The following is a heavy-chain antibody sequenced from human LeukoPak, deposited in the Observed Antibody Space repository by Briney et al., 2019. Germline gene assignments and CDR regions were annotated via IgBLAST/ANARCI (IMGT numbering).Heavy chain of an antibody. CDR2: ISSNGGST. V-gene: IGHV3-64*01. D-gene: IGHD1-26*01. J-gene: IGHJ4*02. CDR1: GFTSSSYA. CDR3: ARVPRGGSYWFDY. Sequence: GGSLRLSCAASGFTSSSYAMHWVRQAPGKGLEYVSAISSNGGSTYYANSVKGRFTISRDNSKNTLYLQMGSLRAEDMAVYYCARVPRGGSYWFDYWGQGTLVTVSS.